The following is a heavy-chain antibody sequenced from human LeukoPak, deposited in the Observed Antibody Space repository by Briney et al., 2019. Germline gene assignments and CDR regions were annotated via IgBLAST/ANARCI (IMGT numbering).Heavy chain of an antibody. V-gene: IGHV3-21*01. Sequence: GGSLRLSCAASGFTFSSYSMNWVRQAPGHGLEWVSSISSSSSYIYYADSVKGRFTISRDNAKISLYLQMNSLSAEETAVYYCARGLYCSSTSCPQRWRETYGMDVWGQGTTVSVS. CDR1: GFTFSSYS. CDR3: ARGLYCSSTSCPQRWRETYGMDV. CDR2: ISSSSSYI. D-gene: IGHD2-2*01. J-gene: IGHJ6*02.